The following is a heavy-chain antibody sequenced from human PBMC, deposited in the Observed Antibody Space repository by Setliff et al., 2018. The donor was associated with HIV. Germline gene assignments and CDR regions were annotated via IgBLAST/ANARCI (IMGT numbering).Heavy chain of an antibody. Sequence: GGSLRLSCAASGFTFSSYAMSWVRQAPGKGLEWVSAISDSGGDTYYPDSVKGRFTISRDNSKNTLYLQMNSLRAEDTAVYYCAKDELDRFGDFDYWGQGTLVTVS. CDR2: ISDSGGDT. J-gene: IGHJ4*02. CDR3: AKDELDRFGDFDY. CDR1: GFTFSSYA. V-gene: IGHV3-23*01. D-gene: IGHD3-3*01.